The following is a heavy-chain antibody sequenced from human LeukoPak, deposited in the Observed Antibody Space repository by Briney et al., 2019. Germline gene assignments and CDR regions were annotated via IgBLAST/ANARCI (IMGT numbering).Heavy chain of an antibody. Sequence: SETLSLTCTVSGGSISSSSYYWGWIRQPPGKGLEYIGSIYYSGSTYHNPSLKSRVTISVDTSKNQFSLKLSSVTAADTAVYYCARRGEGGSSSWFTIQNWFDPWGQGTLVTVSS. J-gene: IGHJ5*02. CDR3: ARRGEGGSSSWFTIQNWFDP. CDR1: GGSISSSSYY. D-gene: IGHD6-13*01. V-gene: IGHV4-39*07. CDR2: IYYSGST.